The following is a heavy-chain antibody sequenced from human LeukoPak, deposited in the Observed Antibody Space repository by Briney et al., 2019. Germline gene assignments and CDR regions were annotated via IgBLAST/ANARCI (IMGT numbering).Heavy chain of an antibody. CDR2: ISAYNGNT. CDR3: ARDVYYYDSSGYYSTNYYYYYMDV. CDR1: GYTFTSYG. D-gene: IGHD3-22*01. V-gene: IGHV1-18*01. Sequence: GASVKVSCKASGYTFTSYGISWVRQAPGQGLEWMGWISAYNGNTNYAQKLQGRVTMTTDTSTSTAYMELRSLRSDDTAVYYCARDVYYYDSSGYYSTNYYYYYMDVWGQGTLVTVSS. J-gene: IGHJ6*03.